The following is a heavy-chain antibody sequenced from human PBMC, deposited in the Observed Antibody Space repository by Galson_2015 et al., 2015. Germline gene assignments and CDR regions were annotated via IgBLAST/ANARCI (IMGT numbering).Heavy chain of an antibody. CDR2: ISYDGSNK. J-gene: IGHJ4*02. D-gene: IGHD3-22*01. CDR1: GFTSSSYA. V-gene: IGHV3-30-3*01. Sequence: SLRLSCAAYGFTSSSYAMSWVRQAPGKGLEWVAVISYDGSNKYYADSVKGRFTISRDNSKNTLYLQMNSLRAEDTAVYYCARAPYYYDSSDNGEFDYWGQGTLVTVSS. CDR3: ARAPYYYDSSDNGEFDY.